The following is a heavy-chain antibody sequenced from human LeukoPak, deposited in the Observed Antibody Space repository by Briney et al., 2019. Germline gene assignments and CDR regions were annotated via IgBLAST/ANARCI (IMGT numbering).Heavy chain of an antibody. CDR2: IKQDGSEK. D-gene: IGHD6-13*01. J-gene: IGHJ5*02. Sequence: KPGGSLRLSCAASGFTFSSYWMSWVRQAPGKGLEWVANIKQDGSEKYYVDSVKGRFTISRDNAKNSLYLQMNSLRAEDTAVYSCARDKVGAAQYNWFDPWGQGTLVTVSS. CDR3: ARDKVGAAQYNWFDP. V-gene: IGHV3-7*01. CDR1: GFTFSSYW.